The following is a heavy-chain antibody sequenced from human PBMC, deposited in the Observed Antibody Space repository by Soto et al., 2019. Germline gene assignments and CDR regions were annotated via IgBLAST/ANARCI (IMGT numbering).Heavy chain of an antibody. CDR2: IKQDGSEK. CDR1: GFTFSSYW. D-gene: IGHD3-3*01. CDR3: ARWFGVVIIPGRDYGMDI. Sequence: PGGSLRLSCAASGFTFSSYWMSWVRQAPGKGLEWVANIKQDGSEKYYVDSVKGRFTISRDNAKNSLYLQMNSLRAEDTAVYYCARWFGVVIIPGRDYGMDIWGQGTTVTVSS. J-gene: IGHJ6*02. V-gene: IGHV3-7*03.